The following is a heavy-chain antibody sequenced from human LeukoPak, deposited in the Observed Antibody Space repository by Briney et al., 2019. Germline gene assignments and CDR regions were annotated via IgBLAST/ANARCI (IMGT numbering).Heavy chain of an antibody. D-gene: IGHD4-11*01. Sequence: SVKVSCKASGGTFSSYAISWVRQAPGQGLEWMGGIIPIFGTANYAQKFQSRVTITADESTSTAYMELSSLRSEDTAVYYCARDYSNLVLVYGMDVWGQGTTVTVSS. CDR1: GGTFSSYA. CDR3: ARDYSNLVLVYGMDV. J-gene: IGHJ6*02. CDR2: IIPIFGTA. V-gene: IGHV1-69*13.